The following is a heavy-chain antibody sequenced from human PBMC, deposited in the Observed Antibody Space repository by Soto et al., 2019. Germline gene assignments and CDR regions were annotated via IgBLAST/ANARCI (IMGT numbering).Heavy chain of an antibody. CDR3: ARDHRWGYEYGDYGDS. Sequence: EVQLVESGGGVVRPGGSLRLACVVSGFSLEEYGMSRVRQAPGKGPEWVSGMHRNGNSTGYGDAVKGRFTISRDDAKNSLYLQMSSMRAEDTAVYYCARDHRWGYEYGDYGDSGGHGTLVTVSS. J-gene: IGHJ5*01. CDR2: MHRNGNST. CDR1: GFSLEEYG. D-gene: IGHD4-17*01. V-gene: IGHV3-20*04.